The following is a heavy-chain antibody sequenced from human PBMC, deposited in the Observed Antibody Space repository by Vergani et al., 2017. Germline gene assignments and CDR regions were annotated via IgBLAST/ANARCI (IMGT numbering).Heavy chain of an antibody. J-gene: IGHJ4*02. CDR1: GFSLTTYGMR. V-gene: IGHV2-70*04. CDR3: ARTLSDSRGYYLDY. CDR2: IDWDDDT. D-gene: IGHD3-22*01. Sequence: ESGPALVKPTQTLTLTCTFSGFSLTTYGMRVSWIRQPPGKALEWLARIDWDDDTYYRTSLRTRLTISKDTFKNQVALTMTNMDPVDTATYYCARTLSDSRGYYLDYWGQGTLVTVSS.